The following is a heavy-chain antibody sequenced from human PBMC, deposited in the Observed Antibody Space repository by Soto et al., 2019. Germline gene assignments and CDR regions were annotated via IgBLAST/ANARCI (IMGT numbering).Heavy chain of an antibody. J-gene: IGHJ2*01. CDR3: ARGNHRWLQLWYFDL. V-gene: IGHV1-69*12. Sequence: QVQLVQSGAEVKKPGSSVTVSCKASGGTFSSYTISWVRQAPGQGLEWMGGIIPIFGTANYAQKFQGRVTITADEYTSTAYMELSSLRSEDTAVSYCARGNHRWLQLWYFDLWGRGTLVTVSS. CDR2: IIPIFGTA. CDR1: GGTFSSYT. D-gene: IGHD5-12*01.